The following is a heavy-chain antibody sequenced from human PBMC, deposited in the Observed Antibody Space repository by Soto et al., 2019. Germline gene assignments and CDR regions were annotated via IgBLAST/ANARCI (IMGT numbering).Heavy chain of an antibody. Sequence: ASVKVSCKASGYTFTRYYMHWVRQAPGQGLEWMGIINPSGGSTSYAQKFQGRVTMTRDTSTSTVYMELSSLRSEDTAVYYCASGTRPGGSMDVWGQGTTVTVSS. J-gene: IGHJ6*02. V-gene: IGHV1-46*01. D-gene: IGHD1-1*01. CDR3: ASGTRPGGSMDV. CDR2: INPSGGST. CDR1: GYTFTRYY.